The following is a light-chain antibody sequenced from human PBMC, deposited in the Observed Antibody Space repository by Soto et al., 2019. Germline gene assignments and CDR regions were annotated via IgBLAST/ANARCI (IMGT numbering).Light chain of an antibody. CDR2: AAS. J-gene: IGKJ1*01. CDR3: QQYYSYPWT. Sequence: AIRMTQSPSSLSASTGDRVTITCRASQGISSYLAWYQQKPGKAPKLLIYAASTLQSGVPSRFSGSGSGTDFTLTISCLQSEDSATYYCQQYYSYPWTFGQGTKVELK. V-gene: IGKV1-8*01. CDR1: QGISSY.